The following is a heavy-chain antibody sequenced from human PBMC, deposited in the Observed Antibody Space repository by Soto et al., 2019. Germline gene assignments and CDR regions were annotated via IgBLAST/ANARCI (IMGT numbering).Heavy chain of an antibody. CDR3: AKANYDFWSGYTYYYYGMDV. CDR1: GFTFSSYA. D-gene: IGHD3-3*01. Sequence: GGSLRLSCAASGFTFSSYAMSWVRQAPGKGLEWVSAISGSGGSTYYADSVKGRFTISRDNSKNTLYLQMNSLRAEDTAAYYCAKANYDFWSGYTYYYYGMDVWGQGTTVTVSS. J-gene: IGHJ6*02. CDR2: ISGSGGST. V-gene: IGHV3-23*01.